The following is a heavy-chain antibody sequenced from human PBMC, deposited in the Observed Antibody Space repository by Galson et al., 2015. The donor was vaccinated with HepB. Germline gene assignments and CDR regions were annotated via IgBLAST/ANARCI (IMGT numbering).Heavy chain of an antibody. CDR1: GFSFSSYA. D-gene: IGHD2-15*01. CDR3: ARDGAEATPNDY. Sequence: SLRLSCAASGFSFSSYAMSWVRQAPGKGLVWISGIKTDGTITVYADSVKGRLTISRDNAKNTLYLQMNSLSDDDTAMYYCARDGAEATPNDYWGQGTLVTVSS. CDR2: IKTDGTIT. J-gene: IGHJ4*02. V-gene: IGHV3-74*01.